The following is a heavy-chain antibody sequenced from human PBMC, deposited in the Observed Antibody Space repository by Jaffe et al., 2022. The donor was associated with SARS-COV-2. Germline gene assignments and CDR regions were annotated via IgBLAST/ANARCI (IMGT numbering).Heavy chain of an antibody. CDR2: INHSGST. CDR1: GGSFSGYY. V-gene: IGHV4-34*01. CDR3: ARGQRMVRGVILHYYYGMDV. D-gene: IGHD3-10*01. J-gene: IGHJ6*02. Sequence: QVQLQQWGAGLLKPSETLSLTCAVYGGSFSGYYWSWIRQPPGKGLEWIGEINHSGSTNYNPSLKSRVTISVDTSKNQFSLKLSSVTAADTAVYYCARGQRMVRGVILHYYYGMDVWGQGTTVTVSS.